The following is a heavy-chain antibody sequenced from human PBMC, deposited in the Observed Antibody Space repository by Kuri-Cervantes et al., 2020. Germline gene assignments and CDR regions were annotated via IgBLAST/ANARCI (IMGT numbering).Heavy chain of an antibody. CDR2: ISSSSSYI. V-gene: IGHV3-21*01. CDR1: GFTFSSYS. J-gene: IGHJ3*02. D-gene: IGHD1-1*01. Sequence: GSLRLSCAASGFTFSSYSMNWVRQAPGKGLEWVSSISSSSSYIYYADSVKGRFTISRDNAKNSLYLQMNSLRAEDTAVYYCARVGYNWNEADAFDIWGQGTMVTVSS. CDR3: ARVGYNWNEADAFDI.